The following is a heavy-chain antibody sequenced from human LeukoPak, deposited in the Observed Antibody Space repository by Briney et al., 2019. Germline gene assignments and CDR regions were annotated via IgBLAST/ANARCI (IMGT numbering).Heavy chain of an antibody. CDR2: ISTSGITI. D-gene: IGHD5-18*01. Sequence: GGSLRLSCAASGFTFSDYYMTWIRQAPGKGLEWVSHISTSGITIYYADSVKGRFTISRDNSKNTLYLQMNSLRAEDTAVYYCAKKGYSLDYWGQGTLVTVSS. V-gene: IGHV3-11*04. J-gene: IGHJ4*02. CDR1: GFTFSDYY. CDR3: AKKGYSLDY.